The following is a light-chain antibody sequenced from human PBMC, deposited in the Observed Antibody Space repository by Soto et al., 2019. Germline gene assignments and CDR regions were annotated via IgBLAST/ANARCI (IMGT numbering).Light chain of an antibody. J-gene: IGLJ3*02. CDR1: SSDVGAYKY. V-gene: IGLV2-8*01. CDR2: EVS. Sequence: QSALTQPPSASGSPGQSVTISCTGTSSDVGAYKYVSWYQQYPGKAPKLMIYEVSKRPSGVPDRFSGSKSGNTASLTVSGLQDDDESAYYCTSYVGSNHGVFGGGTKLTVL. CDR3: TSYVGSNHGV.